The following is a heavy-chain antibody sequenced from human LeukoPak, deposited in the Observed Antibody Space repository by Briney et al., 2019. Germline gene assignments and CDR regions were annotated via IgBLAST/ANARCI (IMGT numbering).Heavy chain of an antibody. CDR2: ISGSGGST. CDR1: GFTFSSYA. D-gene: IGHD5-18*01. V-gene: IGHV3-23*01. J-gene: IGHJ5*02. CDR3: AKWDTGSSDWFDP. Sequence: SGGSLRLSCAASGFTFSSYAVSWVRQAPGKGLEWVSAISGSGGSTYYADSVKGRFTISRDNSKNTLYLQMNSLRAEDTAVYYCAKWDTGSSDWFDPWGQGTLVTVSS.